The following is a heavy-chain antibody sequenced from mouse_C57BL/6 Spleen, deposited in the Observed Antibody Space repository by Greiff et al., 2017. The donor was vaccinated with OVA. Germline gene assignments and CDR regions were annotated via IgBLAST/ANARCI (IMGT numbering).Heavy chain of an antibody. V-gene: IGHV1-81*01. Sequence: QVQLQQSGAELARPGASVKLSCKASGYTFTSYGISWVKQRTGQGLEWIGEIYPRSGNNYYNEKFKGKATLTADKSSSTAYMELRSLTSEDSAVYFCARGDYYGSSYLAMDYWGQGTSVTVSS. D-gene: IGHD1-1*01. CDR2: IYPRSGNN. J-gene: IGHJ4*01. CDR1: GYTFTSYG. CDR3: ARGDYYGSSYLAMDY.